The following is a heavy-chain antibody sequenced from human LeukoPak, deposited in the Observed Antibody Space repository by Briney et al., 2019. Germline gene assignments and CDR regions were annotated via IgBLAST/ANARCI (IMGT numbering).Heavy chain of an antibody. Sequence: SETLSLTCDVYGGSFSGYYWRWIRQPPGKGLEWIGYIYYSGSTNYNPSLKSRVTISVDTSKNQFSLKLSSVTAADTAVYYCALSQTRHHFDYWGQGTLVIVSS. CDR2: IYYSGST. CDR3: ALSQTRHHFDY. D-gene: IGHD1-26*01. V-gene: IGHV4-59*01. CDR1: GGSFSGYY. J-gene: IGHJ4*02.